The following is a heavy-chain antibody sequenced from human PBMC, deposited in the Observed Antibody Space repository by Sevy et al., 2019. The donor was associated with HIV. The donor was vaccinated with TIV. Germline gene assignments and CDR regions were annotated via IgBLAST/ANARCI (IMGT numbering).Heavy chain of an antibody. CDR2: FEPEDGET. CDR3: ATEPGITGTKNY. V-gene: IGHV1-24*01. Sequence: ASVKVSCKVSGYTLTELSMHWVRQAPGKGLEWMGGFEPEDGETIYAQTFQGRVTMTEDTSTDTAYMELSSLRSEDTAVYYCATEPGITGTKNYWGQGTLVTVSS. J-gene: IGHJ4*02. D-gene: IGHD1-7*01. CDR1: GYTLTELS.